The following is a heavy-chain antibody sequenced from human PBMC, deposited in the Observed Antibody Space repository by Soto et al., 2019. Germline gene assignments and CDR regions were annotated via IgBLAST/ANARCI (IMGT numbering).Heavy chain of an antibody. CDR3: ARGQGSSSSNRRFGYDY. CDR1: GGSVNSGGYY. CDR2: VYFSGDT. Sequence: QVQLQESGPGLVKPSQTLSLSCTVSGGSVNSGGYYWSWIRQVPGKGLEWIGHVYFSGDTYYNPSLKSRVAISLDTPENQFSLKLRSVTAADTAVYYCARGQGSSSSNRRFGYDYWGQGTLVTVSS. J-gene: IGHJ4*02. V-gene: IGHV4-31*03. D-gene: IGHD6-6*01.